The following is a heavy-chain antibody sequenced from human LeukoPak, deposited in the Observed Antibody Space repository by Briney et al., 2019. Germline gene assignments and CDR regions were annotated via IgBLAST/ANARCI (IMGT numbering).Heavy chain of an antibody. CDR2: ISNDGSNE. D-gene: IGHD6-19*01. V-gene: IGHV3-30*18. CDR3: AKDRGTSVWYLDY. Sequence: GGSLRLSCAASGFNFSDHYMSWIRQAPGKGLEWVAVISNDGSNEYYADSVKGRFTISRDNSKNTLNLQMNSLRAEDTAVYYCAKDRGTSVWYLDYWGQGTLVTVSS. CDR1: GFNFSDHY. J-gene: IGHJ4*02.